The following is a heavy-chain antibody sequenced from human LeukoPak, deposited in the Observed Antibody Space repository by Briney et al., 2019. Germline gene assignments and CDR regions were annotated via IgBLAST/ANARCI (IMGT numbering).Heavy chain of an antibody. CDR3: AAARLSGSYNFDY. CDR1: GFTFTSSA. CDR2: IVVGSGNT. Sequence: SVKVSCKASGFTFTSSAMQWLRQARGQRLEWIGWIVVGSGNTNYAQKFQERVTITRDMSTSTAYMELSSLRSEDTAVYYCAAARLSGSYNFDYWGQGTLVTVSS. V-gene: IGHV1-58*02. J-gene: IGHJ4*02. D-gene: IGHD1-26*01.